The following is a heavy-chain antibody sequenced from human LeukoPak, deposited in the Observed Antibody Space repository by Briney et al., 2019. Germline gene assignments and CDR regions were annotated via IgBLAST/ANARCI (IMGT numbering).Heavy chain of an antibody. CDR2: VSYSGNT. V-gene: IGHV4-59*11. J-gene: IGHJ4*02. CDR1: GASITSHY. D-gene: IGHD3-22*01. CDR3: ARERAFYDSSGYPFNLPDS. Sequence: SETLSLTCTVSGASITSHYWSWIRQPPGKGLEWMGYVSYSGNTNYNPSLNSRLTISADTSKNHFSLRLTSVTAADTAVYYCARERAFYDSSGYPFNLPDSWGQGTLVTVSS.